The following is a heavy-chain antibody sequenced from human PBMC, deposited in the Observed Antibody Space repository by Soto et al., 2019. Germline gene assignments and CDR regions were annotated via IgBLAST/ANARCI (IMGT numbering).Heavy chain of an antibody. V-gene: IGHV4-34*01. CDR1: GGSFSGYY. D-gene: IGHD1-1*01. CDR3: GRTKIPLEGGKAPLYGMDV. CDR2: INHSGST. J-gene: IGHJ6*02. Sequence: PSETLSLTCAVYGGSFSGYYWSWIRQPPGKGLEWIGEINHSGSTNYNPSLKSRVTISVDTSKNQFSLKLSSVTAADTAVYYCGRTKIPLEGGKAPLYGMDVWGQGTTVTVSS.